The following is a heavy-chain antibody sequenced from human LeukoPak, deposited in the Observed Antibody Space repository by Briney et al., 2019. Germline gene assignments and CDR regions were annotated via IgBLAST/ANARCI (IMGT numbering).Heavy chain of an antibody. V-gene: IGHV3-21*05. D-gene: IGHD2-15*01. CDR1: GFTFSSYW. CDR2: ISKSGSDI. CDR3: TRDGKYCSGGACYVMFDS. Sequence: GGSLRLSCAASGFTFSSYWMHWVRQAPGKGLEWVSYISKSGSDIYYTDSVKGRFTISRDNAKNSLYLQMNGLRADDTAVYYCTRDGKYCSGGACYVMFDSWSQGSLVTVSS. J-gene: IGHJ4*02.